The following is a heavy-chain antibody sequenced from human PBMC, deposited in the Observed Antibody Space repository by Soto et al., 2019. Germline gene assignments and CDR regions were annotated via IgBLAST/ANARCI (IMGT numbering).Heavy chain of an antibody. V-gene: IGHV1-69*13. Sequence: SVKVSCKASGGTFSSYAISWVRQAPGQGLEWMGGIIPIFGTANYAQKFQGRVTITADDSTSTAYMELSSLRSEDTAVYYCARVRDYYDKSGSRRAGYYGMDVWRQGTTVTVAS. D-gene: IGHD3-22*01. CDR1: GGTFSSYA. CDR2: IIPIFGTA. CDR3: ARVRDYYDKSGSRRAGYYGMDV. J-gene: IGHJ6*02.